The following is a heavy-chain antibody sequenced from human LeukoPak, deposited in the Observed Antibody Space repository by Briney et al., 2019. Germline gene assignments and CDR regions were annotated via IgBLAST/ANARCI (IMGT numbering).Heavy chain of an antibody. CDR3: ARDWMDSGSGFRSYFDL. CDR2: IYSSGST. CDR1: GGSFSSYY. V-gene: IGHV4-4*07. D-gene: IGHD6-13*01. Sequence: SDPLSLTCTVSGGSFSSYYWSWLRQPTGKGLEWIRRIYSSGSTNYSPSFKGRITISVDTSKNHFFLNLRPVTTADPAVYYYARDWMDSGSGFRSYFDLWGGGTLVTVSS. J-gene: IGHJ2*01.